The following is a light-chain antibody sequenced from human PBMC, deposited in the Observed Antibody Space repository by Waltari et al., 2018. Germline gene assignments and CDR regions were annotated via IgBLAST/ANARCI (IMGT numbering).Light chain of an antibody. CDR1: QDITTF. Sequence: DIQMTQSPSSLSAPLGDRVTITCQASQDITTFLNWYQQKPGKAPKVLIYEASTLETGVPSRFSGSGSGTHFSFTIRSLQPEDVATYYCQQFDSLPLTFGGGTRVEIK. CDR3: QQFDSLPLT. J-gene: IGKJ4*01. CDR2: EAS. V-gene: IGKV1-33*01.